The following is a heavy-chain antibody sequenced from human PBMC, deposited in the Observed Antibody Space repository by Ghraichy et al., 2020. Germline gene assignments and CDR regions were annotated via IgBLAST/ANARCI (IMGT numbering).Heavy chain of an antibody. J-gene: IGHJ4*02. CDR1: GFNFRDHA. CDR2: ILSDEKSK. CDR3: ARGARLNYYDSSGFDY. V-gene: IGHV3-30*04. Sequence: GGSLRLSCAGSGFNFRDHAVDWVRQAPGKGLEWVATILSDEKSKFYADSVKGGFTISRDNSKTTASLQMNSLRAEDTAVFYCARGARLNYYDSSGFDYWGQGTLVTVSS. D-gene: IGHD3-22*01.